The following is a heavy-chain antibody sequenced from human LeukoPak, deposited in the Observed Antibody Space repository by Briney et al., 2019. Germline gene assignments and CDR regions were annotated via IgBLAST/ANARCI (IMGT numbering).Heavy chain of an antibody. CDR2: INSDGSST. J-gene: IGHJ3*01. V-gene: IGHV3-74*01. D-gene: IGHD2-2*01. CDR1: GFTFSSNW. CDR3: ARTEYCSPTSCKYANF. Sequence: TGGSLRLSCAASGFTFSSNWMHWVRQAPGRGLVWVSQINSDGSSTNYADSVKGRFTISRDNAKNTLYLQMNSLRAEDTAVYYCARTEYCSPTSCKYANFWGQGTMVTVSS.